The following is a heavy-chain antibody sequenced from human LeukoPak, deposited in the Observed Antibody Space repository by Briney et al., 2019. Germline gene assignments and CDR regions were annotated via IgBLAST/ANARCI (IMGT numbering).Heavy chain of an antibody. Sequence: GASVKVSCKASGYTFTSYAMHWVRQAPGQRLEWMGWINAGNGNTKYSQKFQGRVTITRDTSASTAYMELSSLRSEDTAVYYCARDEGYSANDRSGDNWFDPWGQGTLVTVSS. V-gene: IGHV1-3*01. CDR3: ARDEGYSANDRSGDNWFDP. CDR1: GYTFTSYA. CDR2: INAGNGNT. J-gene: IGHJ5*02. D-gene: IGHD5-12*01.